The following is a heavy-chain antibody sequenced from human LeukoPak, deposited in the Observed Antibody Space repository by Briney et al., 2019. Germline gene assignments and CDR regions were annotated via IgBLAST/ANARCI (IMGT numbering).Heavy chain of an antibody. CDR2: ISSSSSYI. V-gene: IGHV3-21*04. CDR3: ARDRPSHTYYYGSGSYYVDY. Sequence: GGSLRLSCAASGFTFSSYSMNWVRQAPGKGLEWVSSISSSSSYIYYADSVKGRFTISRDNAKNSLYLQMNSLRAEDTAVYYCARDRPSHTYYYGSGSYYVDYWGQGTLVTVSS. D-gene: IGHD3-10*01. CDR1: GFTFSSYS. J-gene: IGHJ4*02.